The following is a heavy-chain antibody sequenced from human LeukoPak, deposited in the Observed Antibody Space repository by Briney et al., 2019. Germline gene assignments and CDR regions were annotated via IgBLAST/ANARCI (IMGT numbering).Heavy chain of an antibody. CDR2: ISYDGSNK. CDR1: GFIFNTYG. J-gene: IGHJ4*02. Sequence: PGGSLRLSCAASGFIFNTYGMHWVRQAPGKGLEWVAVISYDGSNKYYADSVKGRFTISRDNSKNTLYLQMNSLRAEDTAVYYCAKDGGSGWFDYWGQGTLVTVSS. CDR3: AKDGGSGWFDY. D-gene: IGHD6-19*01. V-gene: IGHV3-30*18.